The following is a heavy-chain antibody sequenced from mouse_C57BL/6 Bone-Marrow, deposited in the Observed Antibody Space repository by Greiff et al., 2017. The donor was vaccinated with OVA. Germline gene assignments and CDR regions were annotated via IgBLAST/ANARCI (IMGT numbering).Heavy chain of an antibody. V-gene: IGHV1-81*01. CDR3: ARVGERVCGGGCAY. Sequence: VQLQQSGAELVRPGASVKLSCKASGYTFTSYGISWVKQRPGQGLEWIGEIYPRSGNTYYNEKFKGKATLTADKSSSTAYMELCSLTSEDSAVYFCARVGERVCGGGCAYGGRGTGITVSA. CDR2: IYPRSGNT. CDR1: GYTFTSYG. J-gene: IGHJ3*01. D-gene: IGHD2-10*02.